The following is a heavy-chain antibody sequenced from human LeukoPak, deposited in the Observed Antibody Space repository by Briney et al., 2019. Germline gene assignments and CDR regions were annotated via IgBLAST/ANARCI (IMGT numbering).Heavy chain of an antibody. CDR3: AKYFLGGGWYYFDY. D-gene: IGHD6-19*01. Sequence: GGSLRLSCAASGFTFSSYAMSWVRQAPGKGLEWVSAITGNGGSTYYADSVKGRFTISRDNSENTLYLKMNSLRAEDTVVYYCAKYFLGGGWYYFDYWGQGTLVTVSS. V-gene: IGHV3-23*01. CDR1: GFTFSSYA. CDR2: ITGNGGST. J-gene: IGHJ4*02.